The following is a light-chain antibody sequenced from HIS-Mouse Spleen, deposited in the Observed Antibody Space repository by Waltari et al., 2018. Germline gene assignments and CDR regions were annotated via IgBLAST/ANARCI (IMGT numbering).Light chain of an antibody. Sequence: QSVRTQPPSASGTPGQRVTISCSGSSSNIGSNDVAWYQPLPGTAPKLLIYRNNQRPSGVPDRFSGSKSGTSASLAISGLRSEDEADYYCAAWDDSLSGVFGGGTKLTVL. CDR1: SSNIGSND. CDR3: AAWDDSLSGV. V-gene: IGLV1-47*01. CDR2: RNN. J-gene: IGLJ3*02.